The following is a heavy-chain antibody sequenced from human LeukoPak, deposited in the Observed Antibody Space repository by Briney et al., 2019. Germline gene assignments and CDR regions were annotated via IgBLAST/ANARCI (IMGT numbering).Heavy chain of an antibody. CDR3: ARAGPSYDSSGCYYY. Sequence: PSETLSPTRTVSRGPLTNYFWSWVPQPPGKALEGIGYIYYSGSTNYNPSLKSRVTISVDTSKNQFSLKLSSVTAADTAVYYCARAGPSYDSSGCYYYWGQGTLVTVSS. CDR1: RGPLTNYF. D-gene: IGHD3-22*01. J-gene: IGHJ4*02. V-gene: IGHV4-59*01. CDR2: IYYSGST.